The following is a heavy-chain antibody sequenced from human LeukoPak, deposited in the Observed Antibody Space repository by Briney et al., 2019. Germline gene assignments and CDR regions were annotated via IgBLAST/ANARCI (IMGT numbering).Heavy chain of an antibody. D-gene: IGHD6-19*01. CDR1: GSTFSSYW. CDR3: AREVLGSSGPDY. CDR2: IKQDGSEK. V-gene: IGHV3-7*01. J-gene: IGHJ4*02. Sequence: GGSLRLSCAASGSTFSSYWMSWVRQAPGKGLEWVANIKQDGSEKYYVDSVKGRFTISRDNAKNSLYLQMNSLRAEDTAVYYCAREVLGSSGPDYWGQGTLVTVSS.